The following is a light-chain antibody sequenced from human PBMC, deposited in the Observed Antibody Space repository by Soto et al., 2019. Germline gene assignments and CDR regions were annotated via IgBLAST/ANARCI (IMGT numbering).Light chain of an antibody. V-gene: IGKV3-11*01. CDR3: QERSNWPSST. CDR1: QTISNY. Sequence: EIVLTQSPVTLSLSPGERATLSCMASQTISNYLAWYQQKPGQAPRLLIYDASNRATGIPARFSGSGSGTDFTLTISSLEREDFAVYYCQERSNWPSSTFGQGTKLEIK. J-gene: IGKJ2*01. CDR2: DAS.